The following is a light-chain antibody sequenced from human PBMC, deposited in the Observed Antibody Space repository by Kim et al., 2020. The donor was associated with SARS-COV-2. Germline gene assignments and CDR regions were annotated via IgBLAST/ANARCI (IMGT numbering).Light chain of an antibody. CDR3: CSYTNSGTYV. V-gene: IGLV2-14*03. J-gene: IGLJ1*01. Sequence: GQSITISCTGTSSDVGGQKYVSWYQQHPGKAPKLMIFDVTNRPSRISDRFSGSKSGNTASLTISGLRAEDEADYYCCSYTNSGTYVFGSGTKVTVL. CDR1: SSDVGGQKY. CDR2: DVT.